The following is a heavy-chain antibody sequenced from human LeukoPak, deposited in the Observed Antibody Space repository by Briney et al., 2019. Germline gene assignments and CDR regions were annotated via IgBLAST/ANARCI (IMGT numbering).Heavy chain of an antibody. J-gene: IGHJ2*01. CDR2: INHSGST. Sequence: PSETLSLTCAVYGGSFSGYYWSWIRQPPGKGLEWIGEINHSGSTNYNPSLKSRVTISVDTSKNQFSLKLSSVTAADTAVYYCARGRELRKIQLWPHWYFDLWGRGTLVTVSS. CDR1: GGSFSGYY. CDR3: ARGRELRKIQLWPHWYFDL. V-gene: IGHV4-34*01. D-gene: IGHD5-18*01.